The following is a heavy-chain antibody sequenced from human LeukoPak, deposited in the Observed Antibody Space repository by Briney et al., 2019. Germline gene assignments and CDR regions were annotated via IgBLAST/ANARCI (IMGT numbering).Heavy chain of an antibody. V-gene: IGHV4-4*09. CDR2: IYTSGST. D-gene: IGHD3-9*01. CDR3: ARLRGADYDILTGYYMGLWFDP. J-gene: IGHJ5*02. CDR1: GGSISSYY. Sequence: SETLSLTCTVSGGSISSYYWSWIRQPPGKGLEWIGYIYTSGSTNYNPSLKSRVTISVDTSKNQFSLKLSSVTAADTAVYYCARLRGADYDILTGYYMGLWFDPWGQGTLVTVSS.